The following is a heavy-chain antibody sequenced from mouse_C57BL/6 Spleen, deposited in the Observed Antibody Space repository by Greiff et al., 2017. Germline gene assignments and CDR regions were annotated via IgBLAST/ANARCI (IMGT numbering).Heavy chain of an antibody. D-gene: IGHD1-1*01. Sequence: VQLQQSGAELVRPGTSVKVSCKASGYAFTNYLIEWVKQRPGQGLEWIGVINPGSGGTNYNEKFKGKATLTADKSSSTAYMQLSSLTSEDSAVYFCARGPLFTTVVATGLDYWGQGTTLTVSS. V-gene: IGHV1-54*01. CDR1: GYAFTNYL. CDR2: INPGSGGT. J-gene: IGHJ2*01. CDR3: ARGPLFTTVVATGLDY.